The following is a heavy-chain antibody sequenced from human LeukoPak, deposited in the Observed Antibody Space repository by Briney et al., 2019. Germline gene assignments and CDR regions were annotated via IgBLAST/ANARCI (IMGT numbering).Heavy chain of an antibody. Sequence: SETLSLTCTVSGGSISSYYWSWIRQPAGKGLEWIGRIYTSGSTNYNPSLKSRVTMPVDTSKNQFSLKLSSVTAADTAVYYCARSRYSGYDFLFDYWGQGTLVTVSS. J-gene: IGHJ4*02. V-gene: IGHV4-4*07. CDR2: IYTSGST. D-gene: IGHD5-12*01. CDR3: ARSRYSGYDFLFDY. CDR1: GGSISSYY.